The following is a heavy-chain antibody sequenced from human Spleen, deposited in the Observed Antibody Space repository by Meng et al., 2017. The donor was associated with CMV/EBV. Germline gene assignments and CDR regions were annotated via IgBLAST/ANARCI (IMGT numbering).Heavy chain of an antibody. CDR3: ARGGGRNYVRWFDP. CDR1: GGSISSGDYS. CDR2: IYYSGST. J-gene: IGHJ5*02. D-gene: IGHD1-7*01. V-gene: IGHV4-30-4*08. Sequence: SGGSISSGDYSWSWIRQPPGKGLEWIGYIYYSGSTYYNPSLKSRVTISVDTSKNQFSLKLSSVTAADTAVYYCARGGGRNYVRWFDPWGQGTLVTVSS.